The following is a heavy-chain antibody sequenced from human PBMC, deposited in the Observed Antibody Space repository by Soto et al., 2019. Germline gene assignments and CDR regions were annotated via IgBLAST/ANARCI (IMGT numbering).Heavy chain of an antibody. CDR1: GFTFSSYG. CDR3: AKDSRGRNYGFFDY. V-gene: IGHV3-30*18. CDR2: ISYDGSNK. D-gene: IGHD1-7*01. Sequence: GGSLRLSCAASGFTFSSYGMHWVRQAPGKGLEWVAVISYDGSNKYYADSVKGRFTISRDNSKNTLYLQMNSLRAEDTAVYYCAKDSRGRNYGFFDYWGQGTLVTVSS. J-gene: IGHJ4*02.